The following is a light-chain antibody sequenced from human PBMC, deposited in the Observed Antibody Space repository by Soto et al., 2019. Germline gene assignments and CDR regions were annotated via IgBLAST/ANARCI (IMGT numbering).Light chain of an antibody. CDR3: QQSYNFPRT. CDR2: STS. Sequence: DIQMTQSPSSLSASVGDRVTITCRASQNIANYLYWYHQQPGKAPKLLIYSTSTLQTEVPSRFSGSGSGTAFTLTINSLQPEDFGTYYCQQSYNFPRTFGQGTKVDI. J-gene: IGKJ1*01. V-gene: IGKV1-39*01. CDR1: QNIANY.